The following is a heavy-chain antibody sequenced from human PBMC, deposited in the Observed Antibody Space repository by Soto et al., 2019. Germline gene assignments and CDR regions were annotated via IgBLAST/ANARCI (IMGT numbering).Heavy chain of an antibody. V-gene: IGHV5-10-1*01. D-gene: IGHD6-13*01. CDR3: ARHSPYSSSWEYYYGMDV. Sequence: TGESLKISCKGSGYSFTSYWISWVRQMPGKGLEWMGRIDPSDSYTNYSPSFQGHVTISADKSISTAYLQWSSLEASDTAMYYCARHSPYSSSWEYYYGMDVWGQGTTVTVSS. CDR1: GYSFTSYW. J-gene: IGHJ6*02. CDR2: IDPSDSYT.